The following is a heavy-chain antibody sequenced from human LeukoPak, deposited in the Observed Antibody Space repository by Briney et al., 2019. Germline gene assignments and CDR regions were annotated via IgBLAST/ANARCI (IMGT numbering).Heavy chain of an antibody. D-gene: IGHD3-10*01. CDR3: ARTRTYYYGSGSYFDY. CDR1: GGSISSSSYY. J-gene: IGHJ4*02. V-gene: IGHV4-39*01. CDR2: IYYSGST. Sequence: SETLSLTCTVSGGSISSSSYYWGWIRQPPGKGLEWIGSIYYSGSTYYNPSLKSRVTISVDTSKNQFSLKLSSVTAADTAVYYCARTRTYYYGSGSYFDYWGQGTLVTVSS.